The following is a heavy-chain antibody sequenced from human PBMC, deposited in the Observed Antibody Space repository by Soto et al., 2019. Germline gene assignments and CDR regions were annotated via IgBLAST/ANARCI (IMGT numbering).Heavy chain of an antibody. CDR3: ARGLFTISY. CDR2: INHSGST. Sequence: SYTLALTCAAYGGSVRSYYGGWIRQPPGKGLEWIGEINHSGSTNYNPSLKSRVTISVDTSKNQFSLKLSSVTAADTAVYYCARGLFTISYWGQGTMVTVSS. D-gene: IGHD3-9*01. V-gene: IGHV4-34*01. J-gene: IGHJ4*03. CDR1: GGSVRSYY.